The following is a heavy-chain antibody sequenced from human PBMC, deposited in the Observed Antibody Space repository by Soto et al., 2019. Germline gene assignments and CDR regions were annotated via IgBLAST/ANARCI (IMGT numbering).Heavy chain of an antibody. CDR2: ISYDGSNK. CDR3: AKDLVPAACYYYGMDV. CDR1: GFTFSSYG. V-gene: IGHV3-30*18. D-gene: IGHD2-2*01. Sequence: QVQLVESGGGVVQPGRSLRLSCAASGFTFSSYGMHWVRQAPGKGLEWVAVISYDGSNKYYADSVKGRFTISRDNSKNPLYLQMNSLRSEDTAVYYCAKDLVPAACYYYGMDVWGQGTTVTVSS. J-gene: IGHJ6*02.